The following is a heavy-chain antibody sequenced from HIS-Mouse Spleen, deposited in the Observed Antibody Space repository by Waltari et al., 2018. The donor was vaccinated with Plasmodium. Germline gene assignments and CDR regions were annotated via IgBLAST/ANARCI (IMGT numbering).Heavy chain of an antibody. CDR1: GYTFTGYY. D-gene: IGHD3-22*01. CDR2: TNPNSGGT. CDR3: ARDSYYYDSSGYYSFDY. V-gene: IGHV1-2*02. Sequence: QVQLVQSGAEVKKPGASVKVSCKASGYTFTGYYMHWVRQAPGQGLEWMGWTNPNSGGTNYAQKFQGRVTMTRDTSISTAYMELSRLRSDDTAVYYCARDSYYYDSSGYYSFDYWGQGTLVTVSS. J-gene: IGHJ4*02.